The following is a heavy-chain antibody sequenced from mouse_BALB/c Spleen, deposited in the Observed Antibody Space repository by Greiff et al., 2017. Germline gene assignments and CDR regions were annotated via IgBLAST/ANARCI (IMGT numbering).Heavy chain of an antibody. Sequence: QVQLKHSGPQLVRPGASVKISCKASGYSFTSYWMHWVKQRPGQGLEWIGMIDPSDSETRLNQKFKDKATLTVDKSSSTAYMQLSSPTSEDSAVYYCARRFFYAMDYWGQGTSVTVSS. CDR2: IDPSDSET. J-gene: IGHJ4*01. CDR3: ARRFFYAMDY. V-gene: IGHV1S126*01. CDR1: GYSFTSYW.